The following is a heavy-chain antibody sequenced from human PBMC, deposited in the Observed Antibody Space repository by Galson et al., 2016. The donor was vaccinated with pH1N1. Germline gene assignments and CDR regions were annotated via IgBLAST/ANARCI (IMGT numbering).Heavy chain of an antibody. CDR2: ISWNSGSI. CDR3: AKVTGYLYGYVDY. Sequence: SLRLSCAASGFTFDDYAMHWVRQAPGKGLEWVSGISWNSGSIGYADSVKGRFTISRDNAKNSLYLKMNSLRAEDTALYYCAKVTGYLYGYVDYGGQGTLVTVSS. CDR1: GFTFDDYA. J-gene: IGHJ4*02. V-gene: IGHV3-9*01. D-gene: IGHD5-18*01.